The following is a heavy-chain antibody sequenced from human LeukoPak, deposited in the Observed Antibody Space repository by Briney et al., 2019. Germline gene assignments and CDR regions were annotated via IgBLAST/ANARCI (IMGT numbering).Heavy chain of an antibody. D-gene: IGHD5-24*01. Sequence: GGSLRLSCAASGFTFSSELMHWVRQVPGKGLVWLSYLSSEGRSTTYADSVKFRFTISIDNAKYTRYLQMNSQRVDDTAVYYCVRQGTWLLSSFDYWGQGTLVTVSS. CDR3: VRQGTWLLSSFDY. CDR1: GFTFSSEL. V-gene: IGHV3-74*01. J-gene: IGHJ4*02. CDR2: LSSEGRST.